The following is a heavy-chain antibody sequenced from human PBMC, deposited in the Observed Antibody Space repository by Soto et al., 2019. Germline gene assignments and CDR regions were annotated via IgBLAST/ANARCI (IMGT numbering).Heavy chain of an antibody. CDR3: TRSVGAAYCSGGSCYLKSYDY. J-gene: IGHJ4*02. CDR2: IRSKAYGGTT. Sequence: VQLVESGGGLVQPGRSLRLSCTASGFTFGDYAMSWFRQAPGKGLEWVGFIRSKAYGGTTEYAASVKGRFTISRDDSKSIAYLQMNSLKTEDTAVYYCTRSVGAAYCSGGSCYLKSYDYWGQGTLVTVSS. D-gene: IGHD2-15*01. CDR1: GFTFGDYA. V-gene: IGHV3-49*03.